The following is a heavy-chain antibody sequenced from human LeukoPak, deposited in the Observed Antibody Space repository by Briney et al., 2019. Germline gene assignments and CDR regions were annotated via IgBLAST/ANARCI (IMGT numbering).Heavy chain of an antibody. Sequence: GGSLRLSCAASGFTFSSYAMHWVRQAPGKGLEWVANIKLDGSEKYYVDSVKGRFTISRDNAKNSVYLQMNSLRAEDTALYYCARAGRFGYCSGTSCYAPFDYWGQGTLVTVSS. V-gene: IGHV3-7*01. CDR3: ARAGRFGYCSGTSCYAPFDY. J-gene: IGHJ4*02. CDR1: GFTFSSYA. CDR2: IKLDGSEK. D-gene: IGHD2-2*03.